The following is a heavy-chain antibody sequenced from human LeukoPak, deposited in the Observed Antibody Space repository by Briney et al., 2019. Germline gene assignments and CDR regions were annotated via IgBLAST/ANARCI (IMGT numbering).Heavy chain of an antibody. D-gene: IGHD2-2*01. CDR3: ARDLLGYCSSTSCSIDY. V-gene: IGHV1-2*02. Sequence: ASVKVSFKASGYTFTGYYMHWVRQAPGQGLEWMGWINPNSGGKNYAQKFQGRVTMTRDTSISTAYMELSRLRSDDTAVYYCARDLLGYCSSTSCSIDYWGQGTLVTVSS. J-gene: IGHJ4*02. CDR2: INPNSGGK. CDR1: GYTFTGYY.